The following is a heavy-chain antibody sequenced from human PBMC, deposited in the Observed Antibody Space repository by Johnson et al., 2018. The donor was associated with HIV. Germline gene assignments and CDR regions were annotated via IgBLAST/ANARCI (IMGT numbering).Heavy chain of an antibody. CDR3: AKGGGYAQYAFDI. CDR1: GFTFSSYG. D-gene: IGHD2-2*01. V-gene: IGHV3-30*02. Sequence: QVQLVESGGGVVQPGGSLRLSCAASGFTFSSYGMHWVRQAPGKGLEWVAFIRYDGSNKYYADSVKGRFTISRDNSKNTLYLQMSSLRTEDTAVYYCAKGGGYAQYAFDIWGQGTMVTVSS. CDR2: IRYDGSNK. J-gene: IGHJ3*02.